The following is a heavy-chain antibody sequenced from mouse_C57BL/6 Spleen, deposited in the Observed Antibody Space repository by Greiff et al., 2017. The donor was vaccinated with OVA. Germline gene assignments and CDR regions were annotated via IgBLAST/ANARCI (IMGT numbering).Heavy chain of an antibody. D-gene: IGHD2-1*01. CDR1: GYTFTSYW. CDR2: IDPSDSYT. Sequence: VKLQQPGAELVKPGASVKLSCKASGYTFTSYWMQWVNQRPGQGLQWIGEIDPSDSYTNYNQKFKGKATLTVDTSSSTGYMQLRSLTSEDSAVYYYARSYGNVGADWGTGTLVTVSA. CDR3: ARSYGNVGAD. V-gene: IGHV1-50*01. J-gene: IGHJ3*01.